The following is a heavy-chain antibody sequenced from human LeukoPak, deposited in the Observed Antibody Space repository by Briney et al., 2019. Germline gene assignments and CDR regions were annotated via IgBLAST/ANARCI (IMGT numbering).Heavy chain of an antibody. J-gene: IGHJ4*02. CDR1: GGSISSSSYY. D-gene: IGHD3-22*01. CDR3: ARVGDYYDSSGSDY. CDR2: IYYSGST. V-gene: IGHV4-39*07. Sequence: PSETLSLTCTVSGGSISSSSYYWGWIRQPPGKGLEWIGSIYYSGSTCYNPSLKSRVTISVDTSKNQFSLKLSSVTAADTAVYYCARVGDYYDSSGSDYWGQGTLVTVSS.